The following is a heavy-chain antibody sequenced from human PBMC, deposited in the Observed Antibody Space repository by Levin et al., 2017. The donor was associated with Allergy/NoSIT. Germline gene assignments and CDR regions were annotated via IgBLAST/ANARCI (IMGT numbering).Heavy chain of an antibody. V-gene: IGHV4-59*01. J-gene: IGHJ6*02. CDR1: GGSISSYY. Sequence: KTSETLSLTCTVSGGSISSYYWSWIRQPPGKGLEWIGYIYYSGSTNYNPSLKSRVTISVDTSKNQFSLKLSSVTAADTAVYYCARSGGGKRYNWNYVPYYDYGMDVWGQGTTVTVSS. CDR3: ARSGGGKRYNWNYVPYYDYGMDV. CDR2: IYYSGST. D-gene: IGHD1-7*01.